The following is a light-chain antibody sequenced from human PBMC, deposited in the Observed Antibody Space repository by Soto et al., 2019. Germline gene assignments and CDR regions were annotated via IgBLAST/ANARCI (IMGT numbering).Light chain of an antibody. CDR2: EVT. V-gene: IGLV2-8*01. CDR3: SLFASSNTWV. J-gene: IGLJ3*02. CDR1: SSDVGAYNY. Sequence: QSALTQPPSASGSPGQSVTISCTETSSDVGAYNYVSWYQQHAGKAPKLVIYEVTKRPSGVPDRFSGSKSANTASLTVSGLQAEDEADYYCSLFASSNTWVFGGGTKLTVL.